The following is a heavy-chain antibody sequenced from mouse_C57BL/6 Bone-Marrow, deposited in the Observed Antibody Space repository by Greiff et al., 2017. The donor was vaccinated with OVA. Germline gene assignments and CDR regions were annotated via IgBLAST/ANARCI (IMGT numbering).Heavy chain of an antibody. CDR3: ARWGYGND. CDR2: MYPGRGST. Sequence: QVQLQQSGPELVRPGASVKISCKAPGYTFTRHWRQWVRQRPGQGVVWRGEMYPGRGSTDDNEKAKGKATLTVDTATSTAYMQLSSLTAEDSAVYFSARWGYGNDWGQGTSVTASS. V-gene: IGHV1-56*01. D-gene: IGHD2-10*02. J-gene: IGHJ4*01. CDR1: GYTFTRHW.